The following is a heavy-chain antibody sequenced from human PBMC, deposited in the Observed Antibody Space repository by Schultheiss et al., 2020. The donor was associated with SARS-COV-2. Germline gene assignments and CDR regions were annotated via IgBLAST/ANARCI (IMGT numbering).Heavy chain of an antibody. CDR1: GFTFAGYA. D-gene: IGHD2-21*02. V-gene: IGHV3-23*01. J-gene: IGHJ4*02. Sequence: GGSLRLSCAASGFTFAGYALRWVRQAPGKGLEWVSAISGSGGSTYYADSVKGRFTISRDNSKDTMYLQMNSLRGEDTAVYYCASLMTAITSRGGLFDYWGPGTLVTVSS. CDR2: ISGSGGST. CDR3: ASLMTAITSRGGLFDY.